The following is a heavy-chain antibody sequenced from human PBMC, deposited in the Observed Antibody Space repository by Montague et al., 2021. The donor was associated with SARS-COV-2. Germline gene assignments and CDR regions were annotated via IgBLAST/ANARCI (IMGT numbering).Heavy chain of an antibody. CDR3: ARVRYYGSGTSLGMDV. V-gene: IGHV4-34*01. J-gene: IGHJ6*02. Sequence: SVTLSLTCAVYGGSFSGYYWSWIRQPPGKGLEWIGETNHSGSTNYNPSLKSRVTISVDTSKNQFSLKLSSVIAADTAVYYCARVRYYGSGTSLGMDVWGQGTTVTVSS. CDR2: TNHSGST. CDR1: GGSFSGYY. D-gene: IGHD3-10*01.